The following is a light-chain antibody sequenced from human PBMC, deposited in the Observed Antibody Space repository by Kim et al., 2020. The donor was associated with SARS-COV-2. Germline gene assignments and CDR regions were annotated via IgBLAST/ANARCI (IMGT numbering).Light chain of an antibody. CDR3: QQYYSEPPT. CDR1: LSLLYNSNNKNY. CDR2: WAS. Sequence: IVMTQSPDSLAVSLGERATINCKSSLSLLYNSNNKNYLAWYKQRPGQPPNLLIYWASTRESGVPDRFSGSGSGTDFSLTINSLQAEDVAIYYCQQYYSEPPTFGQGTRVDIK. V-gene: IGKV4-1*01. J-gene: IGKJ1*01.